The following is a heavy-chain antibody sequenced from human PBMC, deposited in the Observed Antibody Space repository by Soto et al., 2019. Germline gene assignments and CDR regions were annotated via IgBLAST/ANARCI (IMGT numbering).Heavy chain of an antibody. D-gene: IGHD1-1*01. CDR3: ARVAGVAPSYWNYYMHG. CDR2: MNPSSGNT. V-gene: IGHV1-8*01. Sequence: QVQLVQSGAEVKKPGASVKVSCKASGYTFTSYDINWVRQAPGQGLEWMGWMNPSSGNTAYAQQFQGRVTMTRDTSVSTAYMELSSLRSEDTAVYYCARVAGVAPSYWNYYMHGWGKGTTVTVSS. CDR1: GYTFTSYD. J-gene: IGHJ6*03.